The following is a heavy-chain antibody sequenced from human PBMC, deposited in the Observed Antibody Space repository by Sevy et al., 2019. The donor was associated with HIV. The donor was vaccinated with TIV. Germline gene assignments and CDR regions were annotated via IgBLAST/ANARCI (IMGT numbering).Heavy chain of an antibody. CDR2: INHSGST. D-gene: IGHD3-10*01. CDR1: GGSFSGYY. CDR3: ARDYYGSGSYYKTTRGMDV. Sequence: SETLSLTCAVYGGSFSGYYWSWIRQPPGKGLEWIGAINHSGSTNYNPSLKSRVTISVDTSKNQFALKLSSVTAADTAVYYCARDYYGSGSYYKTTRGMDVWGQGTTVTVSS. V-gene: IGHV4-34*01. J-gene: IGHJ6*02.